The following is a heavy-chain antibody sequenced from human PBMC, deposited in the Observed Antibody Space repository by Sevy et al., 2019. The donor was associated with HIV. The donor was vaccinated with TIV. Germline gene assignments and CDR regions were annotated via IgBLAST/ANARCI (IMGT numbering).Heavy chain of an antibody. D-gene: IGHD2-21*01. CDR1: GFSFTDHA. CDR2: VSWNSRNI. V-gene: IGHV3-9*01. Sequence: GGSLRLSCAASGFSFTDHAMHWVRQVPGKGLEWVSGVSWNSRNIGYADSVKGRFTISRDNTRNFVYLNMNSLRPEDTAFYYCAKDINRGCDGVNCYSYYYYFYSLDVWGQGTTVTVSS. J-gene: IGHJ6*02. CDR3: AKDINRGCDGVNCYSYYYYFYSLDV.